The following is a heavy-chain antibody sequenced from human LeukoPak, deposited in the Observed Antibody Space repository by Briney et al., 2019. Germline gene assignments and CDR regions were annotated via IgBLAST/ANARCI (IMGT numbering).Heavy chain of an antibody. CDR3: AKDPGPYYYDSSGYFDY. CDR2: ISSSSSTI. J-gene: IGHJ4*02. Sequence: GGSLRLSCAASGFTFSSYSMNWVRQAPGKGLEWVSYISSSSSTIYYADSVKGRFTISRDNSKNTLYLQMNSLRAEDTAVYYCAKDPGPYYYDSSGYFDYWGQGTLVTVSS. V-gene: IGHV3-48*01. CDR1: GFTFSSYS. D-gene: IGHD3-22*01.